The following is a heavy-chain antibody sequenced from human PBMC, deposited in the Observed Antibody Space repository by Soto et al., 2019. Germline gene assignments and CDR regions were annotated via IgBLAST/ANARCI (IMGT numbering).Heavy chain of an antibody. CDR2: MYFSGST. D-gene: IGHD4-17*01. CDR1: GYSITSSHW. V-gene: IGHV4-28*01. CDR3: ARIRSRTVAIVDF. J-gene: IGHJ4*02. Sequence: SDTLSPTCAVSGYSITSSHWSDWIRQPPGKGLEWIGDMYFSGSTHHNPSLKSRVTMSIDTSKNQFSLKVSSVTAVDTAVYYCARIRSRTVAIVDFWGPGTLVTVSS.